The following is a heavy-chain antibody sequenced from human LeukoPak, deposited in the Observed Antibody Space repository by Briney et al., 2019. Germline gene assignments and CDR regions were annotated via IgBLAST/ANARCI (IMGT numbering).Heavy chain of an antibody. CDR3: ASTPRYYDSRGPYYFDY. V-gene: IGHV1-69*04. Sequence: SVKVCCKASGGTFSSYAISWVRQAPGQALEWMGRIIPILGIANYAQKFQGRVTITADKSKSTAYMELSSLRSEDTAVYYCASTPRYYDSRGPYYFDYCGQGTLVTVSS. J-gene: IGHJ4*02. CDR2: IIPILGIA. D-gene: IGHD3-22*01. CDR1: GGTFSSYA.